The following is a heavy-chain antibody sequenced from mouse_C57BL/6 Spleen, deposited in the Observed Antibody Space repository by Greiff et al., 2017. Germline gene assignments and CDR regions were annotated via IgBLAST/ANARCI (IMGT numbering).Heavy chain of an antibody. Sequence: EVQGVESGGDLVKPGGSLKLSCAASGFTFSSYGMSWVRQTPDKRLEWVATISSGGSYTYYPDSVKGRFTISRDNAKNTLYLQMSSLKSEDTAMYYCASACTVVADYWGQGTTLTVSS. D-gene: IGHD1-1*01. CDR1: GFTFSSYG. CDR3: ASACTVVADY. J-gene: IGHJ2*01. CDR2: ISSGGSYT. V-gene: IGHV5-6*01.